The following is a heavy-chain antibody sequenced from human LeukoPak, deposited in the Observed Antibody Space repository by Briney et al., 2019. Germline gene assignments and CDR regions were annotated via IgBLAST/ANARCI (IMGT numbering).Heavy chain of an antibody. J-gene: IGHJ5*02. CDR2: NYHSASP. Sequence: SETLSLTCAVSGDSISSSNWWTWARQPPGKGLGWIGENYHSASPNYSPSLKSRVTMSLDKSKNQFSLKLTSVAAADTAVYYCAREAAGQWFDPWGQGTLVTVSS. CDR1: GDSISSSNW. D-gene: IGHD6-25*01. V-gene: IGHV4-4*02. CDR3: AREAAGQWFDP.